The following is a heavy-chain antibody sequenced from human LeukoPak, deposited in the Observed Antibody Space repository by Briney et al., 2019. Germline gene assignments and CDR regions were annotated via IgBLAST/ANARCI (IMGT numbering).Heavy chain of an antibody. CDR3: ARGPYSSNWYVDY. D-gene: IGHD6-13*01. Sequence: QPGGSLRLSCAASGFTISSYERNWVRLAPGKGLEWISYISRTGNSIYYADSVKGRFTISGDSAKNSLYLQMNSLRAEDTAVYYCARGPYSSNWYVDYWGQGTLVTVAS. CDR2: ISRTGNSI. V-gene: IGHV3-48*03. J-gene: IGHJ4*02. CDR1: GFTISSYE.